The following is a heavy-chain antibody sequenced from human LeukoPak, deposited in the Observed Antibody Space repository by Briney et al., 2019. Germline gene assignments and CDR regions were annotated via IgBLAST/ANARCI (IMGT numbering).Heavy chain of an antibody. J-gene: IGHJ4*02. V-gene: IGHV3-48*01. CDR3: TRVRSGTCYFFDS. Sequence: SGGSLRLSCAASGFTFNTFSMNWVRQAPGKGPEWVAYISSGSTVIYYADSMKGRFTISRDNAKNSLFLQMNSLRADDTAIYYCTRVRSGTCYFFDSWGQGTLVTVSS. D-gene: IGHD1-26*01. CDR1: GFTFNTFS. CDR2: ISSGSTVI.